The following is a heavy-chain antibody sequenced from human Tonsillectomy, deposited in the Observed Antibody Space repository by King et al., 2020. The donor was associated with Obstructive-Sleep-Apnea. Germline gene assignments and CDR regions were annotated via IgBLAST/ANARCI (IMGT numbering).Heavy chain of an antibody. CDR3: AREAPLIHIHHPRYQWFFDL. D-gene: IGHD3-16*01. V-gene: IGHV4-59*12. Sequence: QLQESGPGLVRPSETLSLSCTVSGGDIINYYWSWIRQTPGQGPEWIGHIYYTGGPKYEPSLRSRATISVDTSKNQLFLRLITVTAADTAVYYCAREAPLIHIHHPRYQWFFDLWGRGNLFAVSS. J-gene: IGHJ2*01. CDR2: IYYTGGP. CDR1: GGDIINYY.